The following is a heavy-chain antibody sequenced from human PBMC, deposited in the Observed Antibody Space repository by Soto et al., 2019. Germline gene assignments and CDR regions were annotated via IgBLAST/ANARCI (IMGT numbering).Heavy chain of an antibody. Sequence: VGSLRLSCAASGFSFSNYGMHWVRQAPGQGLEWLSLVWFDGSSKYYGDSVRGRFTISKDNSKNTLYFHMQNLRADDTALYYCARDPQDKEYYGMDVWGQETTVTVS. CDR2: VWFDGSSK. J-gene: IGHJ6*02. V-gene: IGHV3-33*08. CDR3: ARDPQDKEYYGMDV. D-gene: IGHD2-15*01. CDR1: GFSFSNYG.